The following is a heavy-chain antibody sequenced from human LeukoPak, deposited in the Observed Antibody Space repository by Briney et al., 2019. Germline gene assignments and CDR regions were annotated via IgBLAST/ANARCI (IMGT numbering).Heavy chain of an antibody. Sequence: GASVKVSCKASGYTFTSYDINWVRQATGQGLEWMGWMNPNSGNTGYAQKFQGRVTITRNTSISTAYMELSSLRSEDTAVYYCARGLKCRSSSSRYYCYYYMDVWGKGTTVTVSS. CDR1: GYTFTSYD. D-gene: IGHD6-6*01. J-gene: IGHJ6*03. V-gene: IGHV1-8*03. CDR3: ARGLKCRSSSSRYYCYYYMDV. CDR2: MNPNSGNT.